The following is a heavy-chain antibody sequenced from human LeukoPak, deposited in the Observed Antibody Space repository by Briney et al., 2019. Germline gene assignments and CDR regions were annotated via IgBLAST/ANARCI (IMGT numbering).Heavy chain of an antibody. CDR3: AKDVEVLLWFGELFD. V-gene: IGHV3-30*02. CDR1: GFTFSSYA. Sequence: GGSLRLSCAASGFTFSSYAMSWVRQAPGKGLEWVAFIRYDGSNKYYADSVKGRFTISRDNSKNTLYLQMNSLRAEDTAVYYCAKDVEVLLWFGELFDWGQGTLVTVSS. J-gene: IGHJ4*02. CDR2: IRYDGSNK. D-gene: IGHD3-10*01.